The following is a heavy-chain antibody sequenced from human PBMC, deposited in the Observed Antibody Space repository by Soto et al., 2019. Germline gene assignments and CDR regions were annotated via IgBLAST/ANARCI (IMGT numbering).Heavy chain of an antibody. CDR3: ARVRSSGWYIDWFDP. Sequence: QVQLVESGGGVVQPGRSLRLSCAASGFTFSSYGMHWVRQAPGKGLEWVAVIWYDGSNKYYADSVKGRFTISRDNSKNTLYLQMNSLRAEDTAVYYCARVRSSGWYIDWFDPWGQGTLVTVSS. CDR2: IWYDGSNK. J-gene: IGHJ5*02. D-gene: IGHD6-19*01. V-gene: IGHV3-33*01. CDR1: GFTFSSYG.